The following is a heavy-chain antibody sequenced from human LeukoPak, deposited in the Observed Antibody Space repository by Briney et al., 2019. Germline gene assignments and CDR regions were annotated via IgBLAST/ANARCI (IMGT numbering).Heavy chain of an antibody. J-gene: IGHJ6*03. CDR2: ISYDGSNK. V-gene: IGHV3-30*18. CDR3: AKDRCSNGIGCYYYYMDV. CDR1: GFSFSSYG. Sequence: GGSLRLSCAASGFSFSSYGMHWVRQAPGKGLEWVAFISYDGSNKYYADSVKGRFSISRDSSKNILYLQVNSLRAEDTAVYYCAKDRCSNGIGCYYYYMDVWGKGTTVTISS. D-gene: IGHD2-8*01.